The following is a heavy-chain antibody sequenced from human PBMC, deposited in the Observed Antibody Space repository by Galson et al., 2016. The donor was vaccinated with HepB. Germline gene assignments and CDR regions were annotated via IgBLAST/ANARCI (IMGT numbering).Heavy chain of an antibody. V-gene: IGHV4-34*01. Sequence: LSLTCAVYGGSFSGYYWSCIRQPPGKGLEWIGEINHSGSTNYNPSLESRVTISVDTSKNQFSLKLTSVTAADTAVYYCARDCSSTSCFDFWGQGTLVTVSS. CDR1: GGSFSGYY. J-gene: IGHJ4*02. CDR3: ARDCSSTSCFDF. D-gene: IGHD2-2*01. CDR2: INHSGST.